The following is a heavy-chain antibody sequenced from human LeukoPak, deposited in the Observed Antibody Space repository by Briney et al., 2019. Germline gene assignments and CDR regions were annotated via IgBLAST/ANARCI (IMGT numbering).Heavy chain of an antibody. J-gene: IGHJ5*02. CDR2: IKEDGSEK. CDR1: GFTLDSLW. D-gene: IGHD3-10*01. Sequence: PGGSLRLSCVASGFTLDSLWMTWVRQAPGKGLEWVANIKEDGSEKYYVNSVKGRFIISKDNAKKSLYLQMNSLGAEDTAVYYCARTYSSGLLVDPWGQGTLVTVSS. V-gene: IGHV3-7*01. CDR3: ARTYSSGLLVDP.